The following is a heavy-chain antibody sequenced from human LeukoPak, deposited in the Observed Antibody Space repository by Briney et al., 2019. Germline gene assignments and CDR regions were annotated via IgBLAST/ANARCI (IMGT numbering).Heavy chain of an antibody. V-gene: IGHV1-58*01. CDR1: EFTFPTSA. D-gene: IGHD4-23*01. J-gene: IGHJ4*02. Sequence: GASVKVSCKASEFTFPTSAVQWVRQARGQRLEWIGWIVVGSGNTNYTQKFQERVTITTDMSTSTAYMELSSLRFEDTAVYYCVAAQTHGGNPFDYWGQGTLVTVSS. CDR2: IVVGSGNT. CDR3: VAAQTHGGNPFDY.